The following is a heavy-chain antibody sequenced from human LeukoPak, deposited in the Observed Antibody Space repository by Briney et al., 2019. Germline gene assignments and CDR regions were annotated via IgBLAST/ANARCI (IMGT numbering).Heavy chain of an antibody. CDR2: ISGSDGTT. CDR1: GYPFSNFA. CDR3: AKHRLSVLGRGDH. Sequence: GGSLRLSCEGSGYPFSNFAMSWIRQGPGKGLEWVADISGSDGTTCYAGSVKDRFTISRDNSQNMLYLQMNSLRVEDTAVYYCAKHRLSVLGRGDHWGQGLLVTVSP. D-gene: IGHD2-21*01. V-gene: IGHV3-23*01. J-gene: IGHJ4*02.